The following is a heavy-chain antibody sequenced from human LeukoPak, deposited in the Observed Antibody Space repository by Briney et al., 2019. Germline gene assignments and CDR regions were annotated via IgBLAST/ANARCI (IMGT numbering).Heavy chain of an antibody. J-gene: IGHJ4*02. CDR2: IYPGDSDT. Sequence: GESLKISCNGSGFXFSTYWIGWVRQMPGKGLEWMGIIYPGDSDTTYSPSFQGQVTISADKSISTAYLQWSSLKASDTGMYYCARPYGAYSSGWVDYWGQGTLVTVSS. CDR1: GFXFSTYW. V-gene: IGHV5-51*01. D-gene: IGHD6-19*01. CDR3: ARPYGAYSSGWVDY.